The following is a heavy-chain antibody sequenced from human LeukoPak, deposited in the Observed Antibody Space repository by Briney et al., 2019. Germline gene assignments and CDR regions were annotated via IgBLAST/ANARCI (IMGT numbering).Heavy chain of an antibody. CDR3: ARWAHKYYYYGMDV. CDR1: GGSVSSGSYF. CDR2: ISYSGST. V-gene: IGHV4-61*01. J-gene: IGHJ6*02. Sequence: PSETLSLTCTVSGGSVSSGSYFWSWIRQSPGKGLEWIGYISYSGSTNYNPSLKSRVTISVDTSKNQFSLKLSSVTAADTAVYYCARWAHKYYYYGMDVWGQGTTVTVSS.